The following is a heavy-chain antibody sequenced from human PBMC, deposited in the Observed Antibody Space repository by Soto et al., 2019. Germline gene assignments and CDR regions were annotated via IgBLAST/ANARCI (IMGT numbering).Heavy chain of an antibody. CDR3: AGSYGYGRRYNWFDP. J-gene: IGHJ5*02. V-gene: IGHV3-53*05. D-gene: IGHD5-18*01. CDR1: GFTVSSNY. Sequence: TGGSLSLSCAASGFTVSSNYMSWVRQAPGKGLEWVSVIYSGGSTYYADSVKGRFTISRDNSKNTLYLQMSSLRSEDTAVYYCAGSYGYGRRYNWFDPWGQGTLVTVSS. CDR2: IYSGGST.